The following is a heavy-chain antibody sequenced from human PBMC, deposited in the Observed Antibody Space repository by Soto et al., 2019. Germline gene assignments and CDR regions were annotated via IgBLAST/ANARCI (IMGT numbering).Heavy chain of an antibody. CDR1: GYTFTGYY. CDR3: ASSPLYSGSWYLLDY. D-gene: IGHD6-13*01. Sequence: ASVKVSCKASGYTFTGYYMHWVRQAPGQGLEWMGWINPNSGVTNYAQKFQGRVTMTRDTSISTAYMELSRLRSDDTAVYYCASSPLYSGSWYLLDYWGQGTLVTVSS. CDR2: INPNSGVT. V-gene: IGHV1-2*02. J-gene: IGHJ4*02.